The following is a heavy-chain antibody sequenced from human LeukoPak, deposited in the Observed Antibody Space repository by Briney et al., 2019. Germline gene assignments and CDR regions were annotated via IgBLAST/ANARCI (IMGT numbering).Heavy chain of an antibody. J-gene: IGHJ4*02. D-gene: IGHD3-22*01. CDR3: ARPYYYDSSGSPSHTDY. Sequence: GESLQISCQGSGYSFTSYWIGWVRQMPGKGLEWMGIIYPGDSDTRYSPSFQGQVTISADKSISTAYLQWSSLKASDTAMYYCARPYYYDSSGSPSHTDYWGQGTLVTVSS. CDR2: IYPGDSDT. V-gene: IGHV5-51*01. CDR1: GYSFTSYW.